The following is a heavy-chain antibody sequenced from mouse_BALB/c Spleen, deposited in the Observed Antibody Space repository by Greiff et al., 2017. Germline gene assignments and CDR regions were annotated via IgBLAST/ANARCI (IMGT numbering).Heavy chain of an antibody. D-gene: IGHD2-10*01. J-gene: IGHJ4*01. V-gene: IGHV5-17*02. CDR1: GFTFSSFG. Sequence: EVQGVESGGGLVQPGGSRKLSCAASGFTFSSFGMHWVRQAPEKGLEWVAYISSGSSTIYYADTVKGRFTISRDNPKNTLFLQMTCLRSEDTAMYYCARAETYYGNYDYAMDYWGEGTSATVSS. CDR2: ISSGSSTI. CDR3: ARAETYYGNYDYAMDY.